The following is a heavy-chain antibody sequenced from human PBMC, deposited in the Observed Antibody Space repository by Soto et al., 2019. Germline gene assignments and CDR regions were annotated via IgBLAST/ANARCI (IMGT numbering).Heavy chain of an antibody. CDR3: ASQKVTTTPHYYGMYV. V-gene: IGHV5-51*01. Sequence: PGESLKISCNGSGYSFTSYWIGWVRQMPGKGLEWMGIIYPGDSDTRYSPSFQGQVTISADKSISTAYLQWSSLKASDTAMYYCASQKVTTTPHYYGMYVWGQGTTVTVSS. CDR2: IYPGDSDT. J-gene: IGHJ6*02. D-gene: IGHD4-4*01. CDR1: GYSFTSYW.